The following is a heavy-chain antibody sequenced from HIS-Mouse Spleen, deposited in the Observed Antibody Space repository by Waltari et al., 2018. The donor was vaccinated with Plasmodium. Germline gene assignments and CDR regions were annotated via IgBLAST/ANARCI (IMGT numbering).Heavy chain of an antibody. D-gene: IGHD3-9*01. J-gene: IGHJ3*02. Sequence: QVQLQQWGAGLLKPSETLSLTCAVYGGSFSGYYWSWIRQPPGKGLELIGEIKHSGSTNYIPSLKSRVTISVDTSKNQFSLKLSSVTAADTAVYYCARAPIRDAFDIWGQGTMVTVSS. CDR2: IKHSGST. CDR3: ARAPIRDAFDI. V-gene: IGHV4-34*01. CDR1: GGSFSGYY.